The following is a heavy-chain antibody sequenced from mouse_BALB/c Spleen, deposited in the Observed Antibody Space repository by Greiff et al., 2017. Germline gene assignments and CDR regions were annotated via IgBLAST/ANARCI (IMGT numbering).Heavy chain of an antibody. V-gene: IGHV2-2*01. J-gene: IGHJ3*01. D-gene: IGHD2-10*02. CDR1: GFSLTSYG. CDR3: ARNMGYGNYVRFAY. Sequence: VQRVESGPGLVAPSQSLSITCTVSGFSLTSYGVHWVRQSPGKGLEWLGVIWSGGSTDYNAAFISRLSISKDNSKSQVFFKMNSLQADDTAIYYCARNMGYGNYVRFAYWGQGTLVTVSA. CDR2: IWSGGST.